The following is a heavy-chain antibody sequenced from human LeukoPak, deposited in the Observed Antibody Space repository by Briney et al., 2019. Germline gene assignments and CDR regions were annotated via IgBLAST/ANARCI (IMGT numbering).Heavy chain of an antibody. CDR1: GGSISPYY. Sequence: LETLSLTCTVSGGSISPYYWSWIRQPPGKGLEWSGDIYYSGSTNYNPSLNSRVTISVDTSKNQFSLKLSSMTAADTAVYYCARHGGGGESYPRVFDCWGRGNLVTVSS. CDR2: IYYSGST. V-gene: IGHV4-59*08. J-gene: IGHJ4*02. D-gene: IGHD1-26*01. CDR3: ARHGGGGESYPRVFDC.